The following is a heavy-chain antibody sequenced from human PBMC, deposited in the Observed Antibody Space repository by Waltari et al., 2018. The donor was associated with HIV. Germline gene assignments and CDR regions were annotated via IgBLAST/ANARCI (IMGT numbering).Heavy chain of an antibody. J-gene: IGHJ6*02. CDR2: ISHSGTT. Sequence: QVQLHQWGTGLLKPSETLSLTYAVYSGSFNVYYWTWVRQRPGKGLEWIGEISHSGTTNYNPSLKSRVTISVDTSKNQFSLRLRSVTAKDSATYFCVRGNWNYGDYYYGMDGWGQGTIVTVSS. V-gene: IGHV4-34*01. CDR1: SGSFNVYY. D-gene: IGHD1-7*01. CDR3: VRGNWNYGDYYYGMDG.